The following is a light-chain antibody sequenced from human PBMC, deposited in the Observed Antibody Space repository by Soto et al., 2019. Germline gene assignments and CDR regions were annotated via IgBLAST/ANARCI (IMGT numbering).Light chain of an antibody. CDR3: QQRTNWPLT. CDR2: DAS. Sequence: EIVLTQSPATLSLSPGERATLSCRASQSVGSYLAWYQQRPGQAPRLLIYDASSRATGIPARFSGSGSGTDFTLTISSLEPEEFAAYYCQQRTNWPLTFGGGTNVQIK. V-gene: IGKV3-11*01. CDR1: QSVGSY. J-gene: IGKJ4*01.